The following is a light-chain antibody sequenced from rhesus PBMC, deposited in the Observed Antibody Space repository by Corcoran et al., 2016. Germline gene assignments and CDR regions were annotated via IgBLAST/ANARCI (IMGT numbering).Light chain of an antibody. J-gene: IGKJ2*01. Sequence: DIQMTQSPSSLSASVGDRVTITCRASQGITNDLAWYQQKPGETPKLLIYEASSLQSGIPSRFSGSGSGTDFPLTISSLQSEDFATYYCQPYYSTPSFGQGTKVEIK. CDR1: QGITND. CDR2: EAS. V-gene: IGKV1-25*01. CDR3: QPYYSTPS.